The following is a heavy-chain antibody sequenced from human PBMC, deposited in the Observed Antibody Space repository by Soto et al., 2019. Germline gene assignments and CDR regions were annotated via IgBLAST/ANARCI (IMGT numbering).Heavy chain of an antibody. J-gene: IGHJ4*02. D-gene: IGHD5-12*01. CDR2: ISYSGST. CDR3: MNYNSGWKY. V-gene: IGHV4-39*01. Sequence: QLQLQESGPGLVQPSETLSLTCTVSGVSISSHGYFGGWIRQPPGKGLEWIGMISYSGSTYYSPSLKSRVTISAVTSKNQLSLRLSSVTAADTAVFHCMNYNSGWKYWGQGTVVTVSS. CDR1: GVSISSHGYF.